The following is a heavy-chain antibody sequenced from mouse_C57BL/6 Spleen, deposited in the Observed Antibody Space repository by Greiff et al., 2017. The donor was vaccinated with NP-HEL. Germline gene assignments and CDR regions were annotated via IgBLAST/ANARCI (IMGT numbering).Heavy chain of an antibody. V-gene: IGHV2-5*01. Sequence: QVQLKESGPGLVQPSQSLSITCTVSGFSLTSYGVHWVRQSPGKGLEWLGVIWRGGSTDYNAAFMSRLSITKDNSKSQVFFKMNSLQADDTAIYYCAKRDYGSSYEVYYAMDYWGQGTSVTVSS. J-gene: IGHJ4*01. CDR3: AKRDYGSSYEVYYAMDY. D-gene: IGHD1-1*01. CDR2: IWRGGST. CDR1: GFSLTSYG.